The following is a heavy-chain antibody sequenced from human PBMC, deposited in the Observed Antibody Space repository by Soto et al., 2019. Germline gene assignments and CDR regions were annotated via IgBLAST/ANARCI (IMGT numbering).Heavy chain of an antibody. V-gene: IGHV4-34*01. Sequence: SETLSLTCAVYGGSFSGYYWSWIRQPPGKGLEWIGEINHSGSTNYNPSLKSRVTISVDTSKNQFSLKLSPVTAADTAVYYCAKGVQLWDYYYYYGMDVWGQGTTVTVSS. J-gene: IGHJ6*02. D-gene: IGHD5-18*01. CDR1: GGSFSGYY. CDR3: AKGVQLWDYYYYYGMDV. CDR2: INHSGST.